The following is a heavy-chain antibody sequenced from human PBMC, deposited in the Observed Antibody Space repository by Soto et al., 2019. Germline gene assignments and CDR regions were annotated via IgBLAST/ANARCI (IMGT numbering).Heavy chain of an antibody. D-gene: IGHD3-16*01. J-gene: IGHJ6*02. Sequence: PGGSLRLSCAASGFTFSSYWMSWVRQAPGKGLEWVANIKQDGSEKYYVDSVKGRFTISRDNAKNSLYLQMNSLRAEDTAVYYCARDYYDYDLSPGRSYYYYYGMDVWGQGTTVTVSS. V-gene: IGHV3-7*01. CDR1: GFTFSSYW. CDR2: IKQDGSEK. CDR3: ARDYYDYDLSPGRSYYYYYGMDV.